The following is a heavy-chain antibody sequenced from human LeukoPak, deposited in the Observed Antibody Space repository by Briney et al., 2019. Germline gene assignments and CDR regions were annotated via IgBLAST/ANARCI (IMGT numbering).Heavy chain of an antibody. V-gene: IGHV3-30*04. CDR3: ARDHQGYCSGGSCYSGFDP. CDR2: ISYDGSNK. D-gene: IGHD2-15*01. Sequence: PGGSLRLSCAASGFTFSSYAMHWVRQAPGKGLEWVAVISYDGSNKYYADSVKGRFTISRDNSKNTLYLQMNSLRAEDTAVYYCARDHQGYCSGGSCYSGFDPWAREPWSPSPQ. J-gene: IGHJ5*02. CDR1: GFTFSSYA.